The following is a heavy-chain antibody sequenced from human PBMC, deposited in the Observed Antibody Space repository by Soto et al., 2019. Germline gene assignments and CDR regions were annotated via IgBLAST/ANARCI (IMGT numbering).Heavy chain of an antibody. V-gene: IGHV4-61*01. J-gene: IGHJ3*01. D-gene: IGHD1-26*01. CDR1: GDSVSSGSYY. Sequence: QVQLQESGPGLVKPSETLSLTCTVSGDSVSSGSYYWSWIRQPPGKGLEWIGYIYYSGTTKYNPSLKSRVTISADTSKNQFSLKLSSVTAADTAVYYCARDQGGSYRNDAFDLWGQGTMVTVSS. CDR3: ARDQGGSYRNDAFDL. CDR2: IYYSGTT.